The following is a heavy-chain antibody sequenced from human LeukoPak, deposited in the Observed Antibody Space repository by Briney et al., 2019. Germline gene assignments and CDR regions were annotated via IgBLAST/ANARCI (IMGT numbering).Heavy chain of an antibody. V-gene: IGHV4-4*07. CDR2: IYTSGST. CDR1: GGSISSYY. D-gene: IGHD6-13*01. J-gene: IGHJ3*02. CDR3: ARDMGSSSWIDAFDI. Sequence: PSETLSLTXTVSGGSISSYYWSWIRQPAGKGVEWIGRIYTSGSTNYDPSLKSRVTMSVDTSKNQFSLKLSSVTAADTAVYYCARDMGSSSWIDAFDIWGQGTMVTVSS.